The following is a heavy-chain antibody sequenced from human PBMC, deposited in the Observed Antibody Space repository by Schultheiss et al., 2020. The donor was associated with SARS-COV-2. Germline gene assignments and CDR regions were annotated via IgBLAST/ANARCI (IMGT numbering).Heavy chain of an antibody. CDR2: IWYDGSNK. D-gene: IGHD6-19*01. V-gene: IGHV3-33*01. Sequence: GESLKISCAASGFTFSSYGMHWVRQAPGKGLEWVAVIWYDGSNKYYADSVKGRFTISRDNSWNMLYVQMNSLRVEDSAVYYCARGGSGWHYYYYGMDVWGQGTTVTVSS. CDR1: GFTFSSYG. J-gene: IGHJ6*02. CDR3: ARGGSGWHYYYYGMDV.